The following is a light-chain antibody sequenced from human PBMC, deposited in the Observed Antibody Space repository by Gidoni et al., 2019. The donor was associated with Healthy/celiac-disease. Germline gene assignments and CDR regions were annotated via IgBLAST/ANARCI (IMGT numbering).Light chain of an antibody. CDR1: SPNIGAGYD. CDR3: QSYDSSLSGSRV. V-gene: IGLV1-40*01. J-gene: IGLJ2*01. CDR2: GNS. Sequence: QSVLTQPPSVSGAPGQRVTIPCTGSSPNIGAGYDVHWYQQLPGTAPKLLIYGNSNRPSGVPDRFSGSKSVTSASLPITGLQAEDEADYYCQSYDSSLSGSRVFGGGTKLTVL.